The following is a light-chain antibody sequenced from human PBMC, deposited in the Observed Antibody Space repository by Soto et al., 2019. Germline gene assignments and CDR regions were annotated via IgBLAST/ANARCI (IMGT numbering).Light chain of an antibody. Sequence: EIVLTQSTGTLSLYPDERATLSCRASPSVSSSYLAWYQQKPGQAPRLLIYGASSRATGVPDRFSGSGSGTDFTLTISRLEPEDFVVYYCQQYGSSSLTFGGGTKVDIK. V-gene: IGKV3-20*01. CDR1: PSVSSSY. J-gene: IGKJ4*01. CDR3: QQYGSSSLT. CDR2: GAS.